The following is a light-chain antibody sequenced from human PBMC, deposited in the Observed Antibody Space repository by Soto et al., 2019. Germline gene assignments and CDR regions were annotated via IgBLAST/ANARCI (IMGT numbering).Light chain of an antibody. V-gene: IGKV3-15*01. CDR3: QQYNNWPPWT. CDR2: GAS. CDR1: QSVRTN. Sequence: EIVMMQSPATLSVSPGERATLSCRASQSVRTNLAWYQQKPGQAPRLLIYGASTRATGIPARFSGSGSGTEFTLTISSLQSEDFAVYYCQQYNNWPPWTFGQGTKVDI. J-gene: IGKJ1*01.